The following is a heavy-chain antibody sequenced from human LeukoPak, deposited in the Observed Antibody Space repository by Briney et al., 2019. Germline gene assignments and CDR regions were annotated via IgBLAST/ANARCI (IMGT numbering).Heavy chain of an antibody. D-gene: IGHD3-16*01. V-gene: IGHV4-59*01. J-gene: IGHJ4*02. Sequence: SETLSLTRTVSGGSISSYYWSWIRQPPGKGLEWIGYIYYSGSTNYNPSLKSRVTISVDTSKNQFSLKLSSVTAADTAVYYCARGSFGDGGAVDYWGQGTLVTVSS. CDR3: ARGSFGDGGAVDY. CDR2: IYYSGST. CDR1: GGSISSYY.